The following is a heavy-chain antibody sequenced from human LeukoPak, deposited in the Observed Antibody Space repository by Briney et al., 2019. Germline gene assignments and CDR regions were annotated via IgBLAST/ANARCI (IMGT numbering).Heavy chain of an antibody. V-gene: IGHV4-34*01. D-gene: IGHD3-10*01. J-gene: IGHJ4*02. CDR1: GGSFSGYY. CDR2: INHSGST. Sequence: PSETLSLTCAVYGGSFSGYYWSWIRQPPGKGLEWIGEINHSGSTNYNPSLKSRVTISVDTSKNQFSLKLSSVTAADTAVYYCARHKPRGYGSGSYYFGGNYFDYWGQGTLVTVSS. CDR3: ARHKPRGYGSGSYYFGGNYFDY.